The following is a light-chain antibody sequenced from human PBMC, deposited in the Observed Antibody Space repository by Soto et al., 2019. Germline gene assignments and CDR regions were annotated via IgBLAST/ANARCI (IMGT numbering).Light chain of an antibody. CDR2: YDS. V-gene: IGLV3-21*04. CDR1: NIGNKR. CDR3: QVWDIMTDNYV. Sequence: SYELTQSPSVSGAPEKTATITCGGNNIGNKRVHWYRQKPGQAPVLLISYDSDRPSGIPERFSGSNSGNTATLTISRVEAGDEGDYYCQVWDIMTDNYVFGSGTKLTVL. J-gene: IGLJ1*01.